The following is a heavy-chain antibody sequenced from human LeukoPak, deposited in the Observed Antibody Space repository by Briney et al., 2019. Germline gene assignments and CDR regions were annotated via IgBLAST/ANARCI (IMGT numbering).Heavy chain of an antibody. Sequence: GASVKVSCKASGGTFSSYAISWVRQAPGQGLEWMGWINPYSGDTKYAQKFQGRVTMTRDTSISTAYMELSRLRSDDTAVYYCARRDTTMAFDYWGQGTLVTVSS. CDR3: ARRDTTMAFDY. J-gene: IGHJ4*02. CDR1: GGTFSSYA. V-gene: IGHV1-2*02. CDR2: INPYSGDT. D-gene: IGHD5-18*01.